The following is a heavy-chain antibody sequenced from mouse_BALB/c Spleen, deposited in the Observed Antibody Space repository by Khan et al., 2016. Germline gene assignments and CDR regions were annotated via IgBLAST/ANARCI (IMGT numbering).Heavy chain of an antibody. V-gene: IGHV3-2*02. J-gene: IGHJ1*01. CDR1: GYSITSDYA. CDR3: ARAPPRWYFDV. CDR2: ISYSGST. Sequence: EVKLEVSGPGLVKPSQSLSLTCTVTGYSITSDYAWNWIRQFPGNKLEWMGYISYSGSTSYNPSLKSRIPITRDTSKNQFFLQLNSVTTEDTATYYCARAPPRWYFDVWGAGTTVTVSS.